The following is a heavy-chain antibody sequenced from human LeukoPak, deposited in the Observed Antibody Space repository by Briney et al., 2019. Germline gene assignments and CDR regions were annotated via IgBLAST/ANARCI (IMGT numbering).Heavy chain of an antibody. CDR2: INSDGSST. D-gene: IGHD1-26*01. J-gene: IGHJ4*02. CDR3: ASRALSGTYYVYYFDY. Sequence: GGSLRLSCAASGFTFSSYWLHWVRQAPGKGLVWVSRINSDGSSTSYADSVKGRFTISRDNAKNTLYLQMNSLRAEDTAVYYCASRALSGTYYVYYFDYWGQGNLVTVAS. CDR1: GFTFSSYW. V-gene: IGHV3-74*01.